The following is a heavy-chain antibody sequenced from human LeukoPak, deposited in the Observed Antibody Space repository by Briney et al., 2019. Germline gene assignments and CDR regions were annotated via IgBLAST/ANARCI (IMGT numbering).Heavy chain of an antibody. CDR2: IYTSGST. CDR1: GYSISSGSYY. V-gene: IGHV4-61*02. D-gene: IGHD2-2*02. Sequence: SETLSLTCTVSGYSISSGSYYWSWIRQPAGKGLEWIGRIYTSGSTNHNPSLKSRVTISVDTSKNQFSLKLSSVTAADTAVYYCARDGPAAIWHWGQGTLVTVSS. CDR3: ARDGPAAIWH. J-gene: IGHJ4*02.